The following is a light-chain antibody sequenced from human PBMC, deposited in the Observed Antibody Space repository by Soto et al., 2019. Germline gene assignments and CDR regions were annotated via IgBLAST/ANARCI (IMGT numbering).Light chain of an antibody. V-gene: IGKV1-5*03. CDR2: KAS. J-gene: IGKJ1*01. CDR3: QQYNSYST. Sequence: DLQMTQSPSTLSASIGDRVTITCRASESISDWLAWYQQKPGKAPKLLIYKASTLESGVPSRFSGSGSGTEFTLTISSLQPDDFATYYCQQYNSYSTFGLGTKVEIK. CDR1: ESISDW.